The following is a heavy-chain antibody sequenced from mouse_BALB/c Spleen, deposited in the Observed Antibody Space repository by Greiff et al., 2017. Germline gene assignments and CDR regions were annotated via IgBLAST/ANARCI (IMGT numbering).Heavy chain of an antibody. Sequence: EVQVVESGGGLVQPGGSLRLSCATSGFTFTDYYMSWVRQPPGKALEWLGFIRNKANGYTTEYSASVKGRFTISRDNSQSILYLQMNTLRAEDSATYYCARELGDGPYFDYWGQGTTLTVSS. D-gene: IGHD1-2*01. J-gene: IGHJ2*01. V-gene: IGHV7-3*02. CDR2: IRNKANGYTT. CDR3: ARELGDGPYFDY. CDR1: GFTFTDYY.